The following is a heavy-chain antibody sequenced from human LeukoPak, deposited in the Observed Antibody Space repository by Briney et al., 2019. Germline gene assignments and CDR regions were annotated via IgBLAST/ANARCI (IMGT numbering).Heavy chain of an antibody. V-gene: IGHV2-5*01. CDR1: GFSLSSPGVG. CDR2: VYWNDAK. Sequence: SGPTLVNPTQTLTLTCTCSGFSLSSPGVGVGWIRQPPGKALEWLALVYWNDAKRYSPSLRSRLTITKDSTQKQVVLTMTKMDPVDTATYYCAQKDEETTMVPHYWGQGILVTVSS. D-gene: IGHD5-18*01. J-gene: IGHJ4*02. CDR3: AQKDEETTMVPHY.